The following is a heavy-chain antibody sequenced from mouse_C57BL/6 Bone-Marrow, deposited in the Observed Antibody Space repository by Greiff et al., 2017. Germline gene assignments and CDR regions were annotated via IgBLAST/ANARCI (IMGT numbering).Heavy chain of an antibody. V-gene: IGHV1-52*01. CDR1: GYTFTSYW. Sequence: QVQLQQPGAELVRPGSSVKLSCKASGYTFTSYWMHWVKQRPIQGLEWIGNIDPSDSETHYNQKFKDKATLTVDKSSSTAYMQLSSRTSEDSAVYYCARRGLLDYAMDYWGQGTSVTVSS. CDR3: ARRGLLDYAMDY. J-gene: IGHJ4*01. D-gene: IGHD1-1*02. CDR2: IDPSDSET.